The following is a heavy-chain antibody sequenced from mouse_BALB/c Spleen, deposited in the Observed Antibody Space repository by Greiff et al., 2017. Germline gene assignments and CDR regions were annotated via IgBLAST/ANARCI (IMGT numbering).Heavy chain of an antibody. CDR3: ARGDYDKGGFAY. Sequence: EVHLVESGGGLVQPGGSRKLSCAASGFTFSSFGMHWVRQAPEKGLEWVAYISSGSSTMYYADTVKGRFTISRDNPKNTLFLQMTSLRSEDTAMYYCARGDYDKGGFAYWGQGTLVTVSA. V-gene: IGHV5-17*02. CDR2: ISSGSSTM. D-gene: IGHD2-4*01. J-gene: IGHJ3*01. CDR1: GFTFSSFG.